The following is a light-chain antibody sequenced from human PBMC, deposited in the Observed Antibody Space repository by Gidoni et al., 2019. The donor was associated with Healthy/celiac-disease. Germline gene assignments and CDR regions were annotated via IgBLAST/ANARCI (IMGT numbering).Light chain of an antibody. CDR2: DAS. V-gene: IGKV3-11*01. J-gene: IGKJ2*01. CDR3: QQRSNWPPRT. Sequence: EIVLTQSPATLSLSPGERATLSCRASQSVSKLLIYDASNRATGIPARFSGSGSGTDFTLTISSLEPEDFAVYYCQQRSNWPPRTFXQXTKLEIK. CDR1: QSVSK.